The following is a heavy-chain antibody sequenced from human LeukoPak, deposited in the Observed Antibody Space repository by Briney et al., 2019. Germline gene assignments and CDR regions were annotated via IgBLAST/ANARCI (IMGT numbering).Heavy chain of an antibody. CDR3: ARDPAAGWFDP. CDR1: GDSFSSNSAA. D-gene: IGHD2-2*01. J-gene: IGHJ5*02. CDR2: TYYRSKWYN. V-gene: IGHV6-1*01. Sequence: SQTLSLTCAVSGDSFSSNSAAWNWHRQSPGRGLEWLGRTYYRSKWYNDYAVSVKSRITINPDTSKNQFSLQLNSVTPEDTAVYYCARDPAAGWFDPWGQGTLVTVSS.